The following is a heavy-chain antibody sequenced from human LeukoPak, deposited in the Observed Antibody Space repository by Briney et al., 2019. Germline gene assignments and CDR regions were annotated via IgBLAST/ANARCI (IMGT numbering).Heavy chain of an antibody. Sequence: GGSLRLSCAASGFTFSSYWMSWVRQAPGKGLEWVANIKQDGSEKYYVDSVKGRFTISRDNAKNSLYLQMNSLRAEDTAVYYCAGAGAEWIQLWYGYWGQGTLVTVSS. CDR3: AGAGAEWIQLWYGY. V-gene: IGHV3-7*01. J-gene: IGHJ4*02. CDR1: GFTFSSYW. D-gene: IGHD5-18*01. CDR2: IKQDGSEK.